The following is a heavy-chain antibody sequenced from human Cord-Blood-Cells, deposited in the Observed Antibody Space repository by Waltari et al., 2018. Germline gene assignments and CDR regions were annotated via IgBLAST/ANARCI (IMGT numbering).Heavy chain of an antibody. CDR1: GGSFSGYY. V-gene: IGHV4-34*01. CDR2: INHSGST. Sequence: QVQLQQWGAGLLKPSETLSLTCAVYGGSFSGYYWSWIRQPPGKGLEWIGEINHSGSTNYNPSLKSRVTISVDTSKTHFSLKRSSVAAADDAVYYCARGRTIRLYFDWLYYSDYWGQGTLVTVSS. J-gene: IGHJ4*02. D-gene: IGHD3-9*01. CDR3: ARGRTIRLYFDWLYYSDY.